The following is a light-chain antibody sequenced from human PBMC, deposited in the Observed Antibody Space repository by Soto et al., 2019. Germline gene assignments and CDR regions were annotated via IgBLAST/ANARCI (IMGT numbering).Light chain of an antibody. J-gene: IGKJ1*01. V-gene: IGKV1-5*01. CDR3: QQYNSYSWT. CDR1: QSISTW. Sequence: DIQITQSPSTLSASVGDRVTITCRARQSISTWLAWYQQKPGKAPNLLIYDASSLESGVPSRFSCSGSGTEFTLTISSLQPDDFATYFCQQYNSYSWTFGQGTKVDIK. CDR2: DAS.